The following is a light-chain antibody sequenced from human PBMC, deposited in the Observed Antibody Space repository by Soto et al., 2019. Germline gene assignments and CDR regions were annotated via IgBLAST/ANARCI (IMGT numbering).Light chain of an antibody. Sequence: QSALTQPPSASGSPGQSVAISCTGTSSDVGGYNYVSWYQQHPGKAPKLMIYEVNKRPSGVPDRFSGSKSGNTASLTVSGLQAEDEADYYCXXXXXXXXVXGTGTKLT. CDR1: SSDVGGYNY. J-gene: IGLJ1*01. CDR3: XXXXXXXXV. V-gene: IGLV2-8*01. CDR2: EVN.